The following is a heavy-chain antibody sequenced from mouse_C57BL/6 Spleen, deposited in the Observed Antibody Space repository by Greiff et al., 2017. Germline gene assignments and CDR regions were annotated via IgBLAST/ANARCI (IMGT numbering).Heavy chain of an antibody. J-gene: IGHJ1*03. Sequence: EVQLVESGGGLVQPGGSMKLSCVASGFTFSNYWMNWVRQSPEKGLEWVAQIRLKSDNYATNYAESVKGRFTISRYDSKSSVYLQMNNLRAEDTGIYYCTVPGYYDGSSYFWYFDVWGTGTTVTVSS. CDR3: TVPGYYDGSSYFWYFDV. CDR2: IRLKSDNYAT. V-gene: IGHV6-3*01. D-gene: IGHD1-1*01. CDR1: GFTFSNYW.